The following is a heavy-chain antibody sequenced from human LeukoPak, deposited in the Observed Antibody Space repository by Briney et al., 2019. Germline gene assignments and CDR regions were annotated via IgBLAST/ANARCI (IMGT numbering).Heavy chain of an antibody. D-gene: IGHD2-15*01. Sequence: SETLSLTCTVSGGSISSYYWSWVRQPAGKGLEWIGRIYTSGSNNYNPSLKSRVTISVDTSKNQFSLKLSSVTAADTAVYYCARSRRDIVVVVAASGAFDIWGQGTMVTVSS. CDR2: IYTSGSN. CDR3: ARSRRDIVVVVAASGAFDI. V-gene: IGHV4-4*07. J-gene: IGHJ3*02. CDR1: GGSISSYY.